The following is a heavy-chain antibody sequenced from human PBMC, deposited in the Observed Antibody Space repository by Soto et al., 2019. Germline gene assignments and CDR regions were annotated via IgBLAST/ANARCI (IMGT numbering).Heavy chain of an antibody. Sequence: PSETLSLTCSVSGVAISSSSYLWGWVRQSSGKGLEWIGSIYHNGRTHYNPSLQSRATISVDTAKRQFSLSLTSVTDADTAVYFCARPPVVRGLTDYFPFDPWGQGVLVTVSS. CDR3: ARPPVVRGLTDYFPFDP. V-gene: IGHV4-39*01. CDR1: GVAISSSSYL. CDR2: IYHNGRT. J-gene: IGHJ5*02. D-gene: IGHD3-10*01.